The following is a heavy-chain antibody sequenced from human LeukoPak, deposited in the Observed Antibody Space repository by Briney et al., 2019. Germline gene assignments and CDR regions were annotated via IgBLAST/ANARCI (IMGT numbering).Heavy chain of an antibody. J-gene: IGHJ3*02. CDR1: GGTFSSYA. D-gene: IGHD6-13*01. CDR3: AGTGRAKDSSSWNDAFDI. V-gene: IGHV1-69*04. CDR2: IIPILGIA. Sequence: ASVKVSCKASGGTFSSYAISWVRQAPGQGLEWMGRIIPILGIANYAQKFQGRVTITADKSTNTAYMELSSLRSEDTAVYYCAGTGRAKDSSSWNDAFDIWGQGTMVTVSS.